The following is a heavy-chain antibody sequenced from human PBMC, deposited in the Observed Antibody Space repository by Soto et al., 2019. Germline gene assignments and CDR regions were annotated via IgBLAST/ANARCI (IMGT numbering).Heavy chain of an antibody. D-gene: IGHD3-22*01. V-gene: IGHV4-59*01. CDR3: ARDRGYYYDSSGYYRELYYYYGMDV. Sequence: KSSETLSLTCTVSGGSISSYYWSWTRQPPGKGLEWIGYIYYSGSTNYNPSLKSRVTISVDTSKNQFSLKLSSVTAADTAVYYCARDRGYYYDSSGYYRELYYYYGMDVWGQGTTVTV. J-gene: IGHJ6*02. CDR2: IYYSGST. CDR1: GGSISSYY.